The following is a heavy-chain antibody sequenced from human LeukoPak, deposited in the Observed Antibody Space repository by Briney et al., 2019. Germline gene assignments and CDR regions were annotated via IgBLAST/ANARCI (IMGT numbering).Heavy chain of an antibody. CDR2: ISGSSSNTI. Sequence: GGSLRLSCAASGFIFSDYYMTRIRQAPGKGLEWVSYISGSSSNTIYYADSVKGRFTISRDNAKNSLYLQMNSLRAEDTAVYYCAREREPVTTEFDYWGQGTLVTVSS. J-gene: IGHJ4*02. D-gene: IGHD4-17*01. CDR3: AREREPVTTEFDY. V-gene: IGHV3-11*01. CDR1: GFIFSDYY.